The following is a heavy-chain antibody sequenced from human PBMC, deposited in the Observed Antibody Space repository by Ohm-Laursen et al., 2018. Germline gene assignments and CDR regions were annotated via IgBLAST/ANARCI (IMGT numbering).Heavy chain of an antibody. CDR1: GGSISSGGYY. J-gene: IGHJ5*02. Sequence: SQTLSLTCTVSGGSISSGGYYWSWIRQHPGKGLEWIGFIFYSGTTYYNPSLKSRVTISVDKSKNQFSLKLSSVTAADTAVYYCAREEGSVAGTKWFDPWGQGTLVTVSS. CDR3: AREEGSVAGTKWFDP. V-gene: IGHV4-31*02. D-gene: IGHD6-19*01. CDR2: IFYSGTT.